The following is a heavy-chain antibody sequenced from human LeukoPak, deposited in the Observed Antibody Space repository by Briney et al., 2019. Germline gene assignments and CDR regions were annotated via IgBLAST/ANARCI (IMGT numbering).Heavy chain of an antibody. D-gene: IGHD2-2*01. CDR3: ARLGGDGYCSSTSCFGINWFDP. J-gene: IGHJ5*02. Sequence: ASVKVSCKVSGYTLTELSMHWVRQAPGKGLEWMGGFDPEDGETIYAQKFQGRVTMTRNTSISTAYMELSSLRSEDTAVYYCARLGGDGYCSSTSCFGINWFDPWGQGTLVTVSS. V-gene: IGHV1-24*01. CDR1: GYTLTELS. CDR2: FDPEDGET.